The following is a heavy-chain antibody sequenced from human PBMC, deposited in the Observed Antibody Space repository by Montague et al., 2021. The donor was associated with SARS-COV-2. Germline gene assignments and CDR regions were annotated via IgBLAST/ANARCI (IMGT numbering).Heavy chain of an antibody. V-gene: IGHV6-1*01. CDR3: ARAYCGGDCYFYWYFDL. CDR2: TYYRSKWHN. D-gene: IGHD2-21*02. CDR1: GDSVSSNSAA. J-gene: IGHJ2*01. Sequence: CAISGDSVSSNSAAWKWIRQSPSKGLEWLGRTYYRSKWHNDYAESVTSRITINPDTSKNQISLQLNSVTPEDTAVYYCARAYCGGDCYFYWYFDLWGRGTLVTVSS.